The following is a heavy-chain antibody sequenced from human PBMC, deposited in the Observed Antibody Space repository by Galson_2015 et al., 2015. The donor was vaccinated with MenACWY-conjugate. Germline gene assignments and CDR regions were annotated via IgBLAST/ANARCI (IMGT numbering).Heavy chain of an antibody. D-gene: IGHD1-26*01. Sequence: SVKVSCKASGYSFTSYYIHWARQAPGQGLEWMGIINPSGGSTTYAQKFQGRVTMTRDTSTSTVYMEVSSLSSEDTAVYYCARGKATISTNDYFEYWGQGTLVTVSS. J-gene: IGHJ4*02. CDR1: GYSFTSYY. V-gene: IGHV1-46*01. CDR3: ARGKATISTNDYFEY. CDR2: INPSGGST.